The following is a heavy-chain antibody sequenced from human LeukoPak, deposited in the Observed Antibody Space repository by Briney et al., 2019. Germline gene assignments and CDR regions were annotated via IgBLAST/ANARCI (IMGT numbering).Heavy chain of an antibody. Sequence: GGSLRLSCAVSGFTFTTYWTSWVRQAPGKGLEWVANIKHDGSEKYYVDSMKGRFTISRDNARNLLYLEMNSLRVEDTAVYYCARDRYFSYWGQGTLVTVSS. CDR3: ARDRYFSY. CDR2: IKHDGSEK. J-gene: IGHJ4*02. CDR1: GFTFTTYW. D-gene: IGHD3-16*02. V-gene: IGHV3-7*01.